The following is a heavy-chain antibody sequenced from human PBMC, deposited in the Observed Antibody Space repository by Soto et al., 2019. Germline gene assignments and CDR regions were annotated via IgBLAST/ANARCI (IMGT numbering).Heavy chain of an antibody. CDR1: GFIFSGSA. CDR2: IRSKANNYAT. D-gene: IGHD3-10*01. CDR3: TRPRGSGDY. Sequence: EVQLVESGGGLVQPGGSLKLSCAASGFIFSGSAVHWVRQASGKGLEWVGRIRSKANNYATEYAASVKGRFTIFRDDSKNTPYLQMNSLKTEDTAVYYCTRPRGSGDYWGQGTQVTVAS. J-gene: IGHJ4*02. V-gene: IGHV3-73*02.